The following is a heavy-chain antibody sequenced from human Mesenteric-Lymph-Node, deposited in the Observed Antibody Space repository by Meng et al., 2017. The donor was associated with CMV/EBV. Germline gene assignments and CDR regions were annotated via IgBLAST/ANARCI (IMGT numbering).Heavy chain of an antibody. V-gene: IGHV3-23*01. Sequence: GESLKISCAASGFTFSSYWMSWVRQAPGKGLEWVSAISGDGAVTFYADSVKGRFTTSRDNSKNILFLQMNSLRAEDTAIYFCAKCITTCQTRAFDMWGKGQWSPSPQ. J-gene: IGHJ3*02. CDR3: AKCITTCQTRAFDM. CDR2: ISGDGAVT. D-gene: IGHD3-10*01. CDR1: GFTFSSYW.